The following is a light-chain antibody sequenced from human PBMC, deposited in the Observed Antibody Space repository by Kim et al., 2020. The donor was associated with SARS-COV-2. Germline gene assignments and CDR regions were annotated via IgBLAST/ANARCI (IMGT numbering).Light chain of an antibody. CDR2: GKN. V-gene: IGLV3-19*01. CDR3: NSRDSSGNHLV. J-gene: IGLJ3*02. CDR1: SLRSFY. Sequence: VGQTVRITGQGDSLRSFYASWYQQKPGQAPVLVIYGKNNRPSGIPDRFSGSSSGNTASLTITGAQAEDEADYYCNSRDSSGNHLVFGGGTQLTVL.